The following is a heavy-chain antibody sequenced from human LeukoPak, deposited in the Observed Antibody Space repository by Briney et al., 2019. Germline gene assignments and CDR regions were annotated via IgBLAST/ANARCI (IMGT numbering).Heavy chain of an antibody. CDR3: ARGYCTNAVCSLGPTQA. CDR1: GYSISSGYY. D-gene: IGHD2-8*01. J-gene: IGHJ4*02. CDR2: IYYSGST. Sequence: SETLSLTCTVSGYSISSGYYWGWIRQPPGKGLEWIGSIYYSGSTYYNPSLKSRVTISVDTSKNQFSLKLSSVTAADTAVYYCARGYCTNAVCSLGPTQAWGQGTLVTVSS. V-gene: IGHV4-38-2*02.